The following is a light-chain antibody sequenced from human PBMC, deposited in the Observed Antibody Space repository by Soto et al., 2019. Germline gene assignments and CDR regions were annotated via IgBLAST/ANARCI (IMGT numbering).Light chain of an antibody. V-gene: IGLV2-14*01. CDR3: QSYDSNLSGCYV. J-gene: IGLJ1*01. Sequence: QSALTQPASVSGSPGQSITISCTGTSSDVGGYNYVSWYQQHPGKATKLMIYDVSNRPSGVSNRFSGSKSGNTASLTISGLQAEDEADYYCQSYDSNLSGCYVFGTGTKLTVL. CDR1: SSDVGGYNY. CDR2: DVS.